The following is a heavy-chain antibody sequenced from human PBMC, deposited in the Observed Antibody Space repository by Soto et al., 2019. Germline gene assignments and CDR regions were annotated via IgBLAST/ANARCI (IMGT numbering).Heavy chain of an antibody. D-gene: IGHD2-21*02. CDR2: IIPIFGTP. J-gene: IGHJ4*02. CDR1: GGTFNNYV. CDR3: ASEGLCGADCYFFEY. V-gene: IGHV1-69*06. Sequence: SVKVSCKASGGTFNNYVINWVRQAPGQGLEWMAGIIPIFGTPNYAQKFQGRVTITADKSTSTAYMELNSLRSEDTAVYYCASEGLCGADCYFFEYWGQGTQVTVSS.